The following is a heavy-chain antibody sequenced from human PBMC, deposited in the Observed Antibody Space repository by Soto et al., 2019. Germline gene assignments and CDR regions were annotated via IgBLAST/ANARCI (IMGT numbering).Heavy chain of an antibody. D-gene: IGHD1-26*01. CDR1: GGSISSYY. J-gene: IGHJ4*02. V-gene: IGHV4-59*01. CDR2: IYYSGST. Sequence: PSETLSLTCTVSGGSISSYYWSWIRQPPGKGLEWIGYIYYSGSTNYNPSLKSRVTISVDTSKSQFSLKLSSVTAADTAVYYCARVGGGATTFGFFDYWGQGT. CDR3: ARVGGGATTFGFFDY.